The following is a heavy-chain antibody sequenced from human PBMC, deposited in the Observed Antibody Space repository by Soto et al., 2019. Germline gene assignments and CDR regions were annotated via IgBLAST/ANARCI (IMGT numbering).Heavy chain of an antibody. J-gene: IGHJ6*02. Sequence: GGSLRLSCGASGFTFSSYAMSWVRQAPGKGLDWVSVISGSGGITYSADSVKGRFTISRDNSKNILYLQMNSLRAEDTGVYYCAKGITDTGGYYYYSMDVGGQGIAVTVSS. CDR1: GFTFSSYA. V-gene: IGHV3-23*01. CDR3: AKGITDTGGYYYYSMDV. CDR2: ISGSGGIT. D-gene: IGHD3-16*01.